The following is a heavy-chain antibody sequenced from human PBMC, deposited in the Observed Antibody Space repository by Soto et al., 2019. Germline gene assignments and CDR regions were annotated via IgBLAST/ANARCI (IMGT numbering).Heavy chain of an antibody. D-gene: IGHD1-26*01. CDR1: GFSFSSDW. V-gene: IGHV3-74*01. J-gene: IGHJ4*02. CDR3: VRGKYSGSYFFDY. Sequence: GGSLRLSCEASGFSFSSDWMHWVRQAPGKGLVWVSSLSSVGNTADYADSVKGRFTISRDNAKNTLYLQMNSLGAEDTAIYYCVRGKYSGSYFFDYWGQGTLVTVSS. CDR2: LSSVGNTA.